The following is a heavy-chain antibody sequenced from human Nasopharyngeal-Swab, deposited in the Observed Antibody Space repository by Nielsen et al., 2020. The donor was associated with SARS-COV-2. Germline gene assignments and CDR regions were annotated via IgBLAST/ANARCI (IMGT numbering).Heavy chain of an antibody. D-gene: IGHD2-8*02. V-gene: IGHV3-49*03. Sequence: GGSLRLSCTGSGFTFADYAMTWFRQAPGKGLEWVGFIRSKGYGGTTEYAAPVKGRFTISRDDSKSIAYLQMDSLKTEDTAVYYCTREASTGYYHYYYYSDVWGTGTTVTVSS. J-gene: IGHJ6*03. CDR1: GFTFADYA. CDR2: IRSKGYGGTT. CDR3: TREASTGYYHYYYYSDV.